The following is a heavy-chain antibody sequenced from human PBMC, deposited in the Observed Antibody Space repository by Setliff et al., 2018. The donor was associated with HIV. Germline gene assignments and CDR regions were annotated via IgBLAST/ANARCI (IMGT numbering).Heavy chain of an antibody. CDR2: IHTNTGNP. CDR3: ARDGYYYDSSGHLAYYFDY. J-gene: IGHJ4*02. Sequence: ASVKVSCKASGYTFTSYAVNWVRQAPGQGLEWVGWIHTNTGNPTYAQDFTGRFVFSLDTSVSTAYLQISSLKAEDIAVYYCARDGYYYDSSGHLAYYFDYWGQGTLVTVSS. D-gene: IGHD3-22*01. CDR1: GYTFTSYA. V-gene: IGHV7-4-1*02.